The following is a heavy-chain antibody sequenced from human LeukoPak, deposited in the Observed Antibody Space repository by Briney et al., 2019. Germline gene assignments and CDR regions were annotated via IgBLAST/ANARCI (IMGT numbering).Heavy chain of an antibody. V-gene: IGHV3-64*01. CDR3: ASGILRFLEWFPHYYMDV. CDR2: ISSNGVST. CDR1: GFTFNSYP. Sequence: GGSLRLSCAAPGFTFNSYPMHWVRQAPGKGLECVSGISSNGVSTYYANSVKGRFTISRDNSKNTLYLQMGSLRAEDMAIYYCASGILRFLEWFPHYYMDVWGKGTTVTVSS. D-gene: IGHD3-3*01. J-gene: IGHJ6*03.